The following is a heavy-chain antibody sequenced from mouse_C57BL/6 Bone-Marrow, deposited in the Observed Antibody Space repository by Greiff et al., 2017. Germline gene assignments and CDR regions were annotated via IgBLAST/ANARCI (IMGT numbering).Heavy chain of an antibody. J-gene: IGHJ3*01. Sequence: VQLQQSGAELARPGASVKLSCKASGYTFTSYGISWVKQRTGQGLEWIGEIYPRSGNTYYNEKFKGKATLTADNSSSTAYMKLRSLKSEDSAVYFCARYYCGSTPFAYWGQGTLVTVSA. D-gene: IGHD1-1*01. CDR3: ARYYCGSTPFAY. CDR2: IYPRSGNT. CDR1: GYTFTSYG. V-gene: IGHV1-81*01.